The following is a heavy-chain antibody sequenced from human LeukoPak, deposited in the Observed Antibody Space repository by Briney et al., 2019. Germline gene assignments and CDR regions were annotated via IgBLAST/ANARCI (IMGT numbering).Heavy chain of an antibody. Sequence: PGGSLRLSCAASGFTFSSYWMSWVRQAPGKGLEWVANIREDGSEKNYLDSVKGRFTISRDNAQNSLYLQMDGLRVEDTAVYYCARDLGRISAAAIPGGSWGQGTLVTVSS. CDR1: GFTFSSYW. CDR2: IREDGSEK. J-gene: IGHJ5*02. CDR3: ARDLGRISAAAIPGGS. V-gene: IGHV3-7*05. D-gene: IGHD6-13*01.